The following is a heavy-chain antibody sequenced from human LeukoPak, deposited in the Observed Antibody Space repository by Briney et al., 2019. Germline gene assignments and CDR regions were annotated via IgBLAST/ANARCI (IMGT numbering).Heavy chain of an antibody. V-gene: IGHV4-30-2*01. CDR2: IYHSGST. CDR3: ARDPRGLDAFDI. J-gene: IGHJ3*02. Sequence: SETLSLTCTVSGGSISSGGYYWSWIRQPPGKGLEWIGYIYHSGSTYYNPSLKSRVTISVDRSKNQFSLKLSSVTAADTAVYYCARDPRGLDAFDIWGQGTMVTVSS. CDR1: GGSISSGGYY. D-gene: IGHD3-10*01.